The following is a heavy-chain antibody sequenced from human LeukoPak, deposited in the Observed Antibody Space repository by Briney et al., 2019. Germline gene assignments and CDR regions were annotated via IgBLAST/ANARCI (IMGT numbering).Heavy chain of an antibody. CDR1: GYSFTSYW. CDR2: IYPGDSDT. D-gene: IGHD3-22*01. CDR3: ARLTVRGYYDSSGYPSDAFDI. V-gene: IGHV5-51*01. J-gene: IGHJ3*02. Sequence: GESLKISCKGSGYSFTSYWIGWVRQMPGRGLEWMGIIYPGDSDTRYSPSFQGQVTISADKSISTAYLQWSSLKASDTAMYYCARLTVRGYYDSSGYPSDAFDIWGQGTMVTVSS.